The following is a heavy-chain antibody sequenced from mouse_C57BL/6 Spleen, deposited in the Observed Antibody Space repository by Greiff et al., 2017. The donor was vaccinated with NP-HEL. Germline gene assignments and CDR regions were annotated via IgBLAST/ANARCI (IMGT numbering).Heavy chain of an antibody. CDR2: ISYSGST. Sequence: EVKVVESGPGMVKPSQSLSLTCTVTGYSITSGYDWHWIRHFPGNKLEWMGYISYSGSTNYNPSLKSRISITHDTSKNHFFLKLNSVTTEDTATYYCAGGYYWYFDVWGTGTTVTVSS. CDR1: GYSITSGYD. D-gene: IGHD3-1*01. J-gene: IGHJ1*03. CDR3: AGGYYWYFDV. V-gene: IGHV3-1*01.